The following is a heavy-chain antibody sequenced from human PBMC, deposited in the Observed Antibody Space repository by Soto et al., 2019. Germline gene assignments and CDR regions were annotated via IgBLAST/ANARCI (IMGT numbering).Heavy chain of an antibody. J-gene: IGHJ4*02. V-gene: IGHV3-33*01. CDR3: ARVGGDSSGYFIPFDY. Sequence: PGGSLRLSCAASGFTFSSYGMHWVHQAPGKGLEWVAVIWYDGSNKYYADSVKGRFAISRDNSKNTLYLQMNSLRAEDTAVYYCARVGGDSSGYFIPFDYWGQGTLVTVSS. CDR1: GFTFSSYG. D-gene: IGHD3-22*01. CDR2: IWYDGSNK.